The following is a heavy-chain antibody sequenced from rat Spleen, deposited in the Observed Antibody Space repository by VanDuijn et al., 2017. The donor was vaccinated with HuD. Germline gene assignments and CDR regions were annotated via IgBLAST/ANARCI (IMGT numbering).Heavy chain of an antibody. CDR2: ISSDGGVT. CDR1: GFTFSDYD. Sequence: EVQLVESGGGLVQPGRSLKLSCAASGFTFSDYDMAWVRQAPSKGLDWIASISSDGGVTYYRDSVKGRFTISRDNAKSTLYLQMDGLRSEDTATYYCARHYYYDGYWFAYWGQGTLVTVSS. J-gene: IGHJ3*01. D-gene: IGHD1-12*03. CDR3: ARHYYYDGYWFAY. V-gene: IGHV5-25*01.